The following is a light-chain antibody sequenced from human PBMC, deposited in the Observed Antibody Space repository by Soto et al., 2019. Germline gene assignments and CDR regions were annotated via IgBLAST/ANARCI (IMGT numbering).Light chain of an antibody. CDR3: CSYAGSSTLYV. CDR2: EGS. J-gene: IGLJ1*01. Sequence: QSALTQPASVSGSPGQSITISCTGTSSDVGSYNLVSRYQQHPGKAPKLMIYEGSKRPSGVSNRFSGSKSGNTASLTISGLQAEDEADYYCCSYAGSSTLYVFGTGTKSPS. V-gene: IGLV2-23*01. CDR1: SSDVGSYNL.